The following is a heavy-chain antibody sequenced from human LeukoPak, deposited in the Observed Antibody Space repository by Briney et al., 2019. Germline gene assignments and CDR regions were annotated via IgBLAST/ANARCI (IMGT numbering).Heavy chain of an antibody. Sequence: ASVKVSCKASGGTFSSYAISWVRQAPGQGLEWMGGIIPIFGTANYAQKLQGRVTMTTDTSTSTAYMELSRLRSDDTAVYYCARDYGDYGMDVWGQGTTVTVSS. CDR3: ARDYGDYGMDV. CDR1: GGTFSSYA. CDR2: IIPIFGTA. J-gene: IGHJ6*02. V-gene: IGHV1-69*05. D-gene: IGHD4-17*01.